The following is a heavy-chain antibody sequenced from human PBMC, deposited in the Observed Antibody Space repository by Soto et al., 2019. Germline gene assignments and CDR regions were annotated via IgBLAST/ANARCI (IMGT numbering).Heavy chain of an antibody. CDR3: ARGSGRGNGWGTYFYYGMDV. D-gene: IGHD6-19*01. CDR1: GGSFSGYH. V-gene: IGHV4-34*01. Sequence: QVQLQQWGAGLLKPSETLSLTCAVYGGSFSGYHWSWIRQPPGKGLEWIGEINHSGSISYNPSLKSRVTISVDTSKNQFSLKVTSVTAADTAAYYCARGSGRGNGWGTYFYYGMDVWGQGTTVTVSS. CDR2: INHSGSI. J-gene: IGHJ6*02.